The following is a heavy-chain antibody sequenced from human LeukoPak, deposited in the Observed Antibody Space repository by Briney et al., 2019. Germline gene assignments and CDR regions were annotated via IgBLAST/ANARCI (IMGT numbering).Heavy chain of an antibody. CDR2: ISSSSSYI. CDR1: GFTFSSYS. Sequence: GGSLRLSCAASGFTFSSYSMNWVRQAPGKGLEWVSAISSSSSYIYYADSVKGRFTISRDNAKNSLYLQMNSLRAEDTAVYYCARGMVAAQRGIEDYWGQGTLVTVSS. CDR3: ARGMVAAQRGIEDY. V-gene: IGHV3-21*01. D-gene: IGHD2-15*01. J-gene: IGHJ4*02.